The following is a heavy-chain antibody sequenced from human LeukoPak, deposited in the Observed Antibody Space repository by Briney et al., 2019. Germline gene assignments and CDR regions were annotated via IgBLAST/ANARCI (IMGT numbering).Heavy chain of an antibody. Sequence: PSETLSLTCTVSGGSISSYYWSWIRQPPGKGLEWIGYIYYSGSTNYNPSLKSRVTISVDTSKNQFSLKLSSVTAADTAVYYCARETPRGGAENGAFDIWGQGTMVTVSS. CDR3: ARETPRGGAENGAFDI. CDR1: GGSISSYY. V-gene: IGHV4-59*12. CDR2: IYYSGST. D-gene: IGHD2-8*01. J-gene: IGHJ3*02.